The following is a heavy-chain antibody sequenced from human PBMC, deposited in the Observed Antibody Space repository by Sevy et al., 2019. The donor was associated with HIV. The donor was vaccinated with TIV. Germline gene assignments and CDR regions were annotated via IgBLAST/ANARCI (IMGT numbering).Heavy chain of an antibody. D-gene: IGHD3-22*01. CDR3: ATAKDYYENSGDPFDY. CDR2: FDPEDDET. CDR1: GYTLSRLS. J-gene: IGHJ4*01. V-gene: IGHV1-24*01. Sequence: ASVKVSCKVSGYTLSRLSMHWVRQGPGKGLEWMGRFDPEDDETIYAQKFQGRVTMTEDTSTDTAYMELSSLRFEDTAVYYCATAKDYYENSGDPFDYWGQEPWSPSPQ.